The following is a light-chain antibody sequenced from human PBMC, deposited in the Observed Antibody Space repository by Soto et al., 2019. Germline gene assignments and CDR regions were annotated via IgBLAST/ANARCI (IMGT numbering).Light chain of an antibody. CDR1: SSDVGGYNY. CDR2: EVS. V-gene: IGLV2-8*01. J-gene: IGLJ2*01. CDR3: TSYAGSNIWV. Sequence: QSALTQPPSASGSPGQSVTISCTGISSDVGGYNYVSWFQQHPGKAPKLMIDEVSKRPSGVPDRFSGSKSGNTASLTVSGLQAEDEADYYCTSYAGSNIWVFGGGTKVTVL.